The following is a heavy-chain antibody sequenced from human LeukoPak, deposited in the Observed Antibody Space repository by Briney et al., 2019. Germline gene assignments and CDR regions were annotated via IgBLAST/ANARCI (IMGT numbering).Heavy chain of an antibody. J-gene: IGHJ3*02. CDR3: ARGASVVAGSDNALDI. CDR2: ISSSSSYI. D-gene: IGHD6-19*01. Sequence: GGSLRLSCAASGFTFSSYNMNWVRQAPGKGLEWVSSISSSSSYIYYADSVKGRFTISRDNAKKSVHLQMNSLRAEDTAVYYCARGASVVAGSDNALDIWGQGTMVTVSS. V-gene: IGHV3-21*01. CDR1: GFTFSSYN.